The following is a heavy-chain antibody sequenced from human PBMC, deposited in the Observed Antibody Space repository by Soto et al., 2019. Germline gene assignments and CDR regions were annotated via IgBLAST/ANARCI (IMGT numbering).Heavy chain of an antibody. CDR2: INHSGST. J-gene: IGHJ5*02. CDR1: GGSFSGYY. V-gene: IGHV4-34*01. CDR3: ARAVRGYKSTWFDP. D-gene: IGHD5-12*01. Sequence: QVQLQQWGAGLLKPSETLSLTCAVYGGSFSGYYWSWIRQPPGKGLEWIGEINHSGSTNYNPSLKSRVTISVDTSTNQFSLKLSSVTAADTAVYYCARAVRGYKSTWFDPWGQGTLVTVSS.